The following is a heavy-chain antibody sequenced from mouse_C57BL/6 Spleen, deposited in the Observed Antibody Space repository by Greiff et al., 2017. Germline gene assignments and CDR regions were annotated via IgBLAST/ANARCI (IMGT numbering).Heavy chain of an antibody. Sequence: DVKLVESGGGLVKPGGSLKLSCAASGFTFSSYAMSWVRQTPEKRLEWVATISDGGSYTYYPDNVKGRFTISRDNAKNNLYLQMSHLKSEDTAMYYCARGEDGNYDWDFEVWGTGITVTVAS. V-gene: IGHV5-4*03. CDR1: GFTFSSYA. D-gene: IGHD2-1*01. J-gene: IGHJ1*03. CDR3: ARGEDGNYDWDFEV. CDR2: ISDGGSYT.